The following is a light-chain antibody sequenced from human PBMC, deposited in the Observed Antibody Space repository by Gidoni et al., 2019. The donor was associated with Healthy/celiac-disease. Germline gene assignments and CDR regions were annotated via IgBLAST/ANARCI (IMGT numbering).Light chain of an antibody. CDR3: KQYHRYSVT. J-gene: IGKJ1*01. CDR1: QSISSC. Sequence: DIQMTQSPSTLSASVGDRVTITCRASQSISSCLAWYQQKPGQAPKLLIYYASSLESGVPSRFSGSGSGTEFTLTISSLQPDDFATYYCKQYHRYSVTFGQGTKVEIK. V-gene: IGKV1-5*01. CDR2: YAS.